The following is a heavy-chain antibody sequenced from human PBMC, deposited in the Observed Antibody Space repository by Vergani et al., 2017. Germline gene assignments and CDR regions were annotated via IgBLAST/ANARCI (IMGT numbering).Heavy chain of an antibody. V-gene: IGHV7-4-1*02. Sequence: QVQLVQSGSELKKPGASVKDSCKASGYTFTNYAMNWVRQAPGQGLEWMGWINTNTGNPTYAQGFTGRFVFSLDTSVSTAYLQISSLKSEDTAVYYCARDGRTVVVPAAPGDWFDPWGQGTLVTVSS. CDR1: GYTFTNYA. CDR2: INTNTGNP. D-gene: IGHD2-2*01. CDR3: ARDGRTVVVPAAPGDWFDP. J-gene: IGHJ5*02.